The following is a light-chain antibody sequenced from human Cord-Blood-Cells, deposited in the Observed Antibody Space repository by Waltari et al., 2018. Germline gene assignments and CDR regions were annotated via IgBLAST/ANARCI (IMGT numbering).Light chain of an antibody. J-gene: IGKJ3*01. CDR3: QQYGSSPPT. Sequence: EIVLTQSPGTLSLSPGERATLSCRASQSVSSSYLAWYQQKPGQAPRLLIDGASSRATCIPDRFSGSGSGTDFTLTISRLEPEDFAVYYCQQYGSSPPTFGPGTKVDIK. CDR2: GAS. CDR1: QSVSSSY. V-gene: IGKV3-20*01.